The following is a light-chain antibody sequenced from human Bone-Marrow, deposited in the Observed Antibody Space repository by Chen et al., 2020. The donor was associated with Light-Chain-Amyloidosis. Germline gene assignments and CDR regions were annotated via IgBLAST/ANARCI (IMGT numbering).Light chain of an antibody. Sequence: SYVLTQPSSVSVAPGPTATTACGGNNIGSTSVHWYQQTPGQAPLLVVYDDSDRPSGIPERLSGSNSGNAATLAISGVEAGDEADYYWQVWDRSSDRPVFGGGTKLTVL. J-gene: IGLJ3*02. CDR2: DDS. CDR3: QVWDRSSDRPV. CDR1: NIGSTS. V-gene: IGLV3-21*02.